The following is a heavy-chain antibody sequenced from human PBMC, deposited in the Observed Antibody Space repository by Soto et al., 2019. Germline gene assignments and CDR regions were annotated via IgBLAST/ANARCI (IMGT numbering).Heavy chain of an antibody. CDR1: SGSISSSNW. D-gene: IGHD3-10*01. CDR3: AGGGVLNTMVRGGGYFDY. CDR2: IYHSGST. V-gene: IGHV4-4*02. Sequence: QVQLQESGPGLVKPSGTLSLTCAVSSGSISSSNWWSWVRQPPGKGLEWIGEIYHSGSTNYNPSLKGRVPITVDKSKDQFSLKLSFVAGAEPGVYYWAGGGVLNTMVRGGGYFDYWGQGTLVTVSS. J-gene: IGHJ4*02.